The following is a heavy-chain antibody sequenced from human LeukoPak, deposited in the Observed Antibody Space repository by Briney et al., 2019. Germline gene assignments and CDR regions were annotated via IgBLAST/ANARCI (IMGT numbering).Heavy chain of an antibody. Sequence: AGGSLRLSCAASGFTFSSYAMSWVRQAPGKGLEWVSAISGSGGSTYYADSVKGRFTISRDNAKNSLYLQMNSLRAEDTAVYYCARDFLDIVVVVAAMADNWFDPWGQGTLVTVSS. CDR1: GFTFSSYA. CDR2: ISGSGGST. J-gene: IGHJ5*02. V-gene: IGHV3-23*01. D-gene: IGHD2-15*01. CDR3: ARDFLDIVVVVAAMADNWFDP.